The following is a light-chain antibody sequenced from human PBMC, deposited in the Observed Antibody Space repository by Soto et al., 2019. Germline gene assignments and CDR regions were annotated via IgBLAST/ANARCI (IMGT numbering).Light chain of an antibody. CDR3: QQYGSSQFT. CDR1: QSVSSH. Sequence: EIVLTQSPGTLSLSPVERATLSGMASQSVSSHLSWYQHKPGQAPTVLIFDTSRRATCVPDRFSGSGSGTDFTLTISRLEPDDFAVYYCQQYGSSQFTFGPGTKVDIK. J-gene: IGKJ3*01. CDR2: DTS. V-gene: IGKV3-20*01.